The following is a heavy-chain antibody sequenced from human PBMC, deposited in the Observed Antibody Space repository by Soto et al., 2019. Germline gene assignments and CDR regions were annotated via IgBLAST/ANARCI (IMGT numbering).Heavy chain of an antibody. D-gene: IGHD3-22*01. CDR1: GFTVSSNY. V-gene: IGHV3-66*01. J-gene: IGHJ5*02. CDR3: ARGVGVGVNWFDP. Sequence: GSLRLSCAASGFTVSSNYMSWVRQAPGKGLEWVSVIYSGGSTYYADSVKGRFTISRDNSKNTLYLQMNSLRAEDTAVYYCARGVGVGVNWFDPWGQGTLVTVSS. CDR2: IYSGGST.